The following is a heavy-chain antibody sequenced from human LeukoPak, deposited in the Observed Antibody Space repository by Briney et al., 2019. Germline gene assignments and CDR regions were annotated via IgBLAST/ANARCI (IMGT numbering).Heavy chain of an antibody. CDR3: SRGGGYGDY. CDR1: GASITSFY. Sequence: SETLSLTCTVSGASITSFYYNWIRQSAGKGLEWIGRIHTNGGTDYRPSLNSRVTMSVDTSKKQISLKLTSVTAADTAVYFCSRGGGYGDYWGQGILVIVSS. CDR2: IHTNGGT. D-gene: IGHD5-12*01. J-gene: IGHJ4*02. V-gene: IGHV4-4*07.